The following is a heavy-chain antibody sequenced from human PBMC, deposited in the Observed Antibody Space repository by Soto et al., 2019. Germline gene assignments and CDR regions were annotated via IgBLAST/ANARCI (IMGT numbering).Heavy chain of an antibody. CDR3: ARRDCGSGTNCEFGAPAFDY. V-gene: IGHV3-23*01. Sequence: PGGSLRLSCAASGFTFSNYDMIWVRQAPGKGLEWVSSVSSSGSSTYYADSVKGRFTISRDNPKNTLYLQMSSLSAADTAVYYCARRDCGSGTNCEFGAPAFDYWGQGNLVTVSS. D-gene: IGHD2-21*01. CDR1: GFTFSNYD. CDR2: VSSSGSST. J-gene: IGHJ4*02.